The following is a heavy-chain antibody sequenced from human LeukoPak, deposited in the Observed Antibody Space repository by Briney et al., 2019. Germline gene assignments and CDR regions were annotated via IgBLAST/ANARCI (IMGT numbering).Heavy chain of an antibody. D-gene: IGHD2-2*01. CDR2: ISGSGGSI. J-gene: IGHJ4*02. CDR3: AKVRDIVVVPAAMSFDY. Sequence: GGSLRLXCAASGFTFSSYAMSWVRQAPGKELEWVSAISGSGGSIYYADSVKGRFTISRDNSKNTLYLQMNSLRAEDTAVYYCAKVRDIVVVPAAMSFDYWGQGTLVTVSS. CDR1: GFTFSSYA. V-gene: IGHV3-23*01.